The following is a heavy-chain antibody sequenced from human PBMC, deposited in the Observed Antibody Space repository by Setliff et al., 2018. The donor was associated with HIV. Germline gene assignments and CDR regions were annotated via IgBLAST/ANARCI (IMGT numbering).Heavy chain of an antibody. CDR3: ARLRPGWYFDL. CDR2: IFYSGST. Sequence: SETLSLTCTVSGGSISSSYWTWIRQPPGKGLEWMGYIFYSGSTNYNPSLKGRVTISVDTSKNQFSLKLSSVTAADTAVYYCARLRPGWYFDLWGRGTLVTVLL. V-gene: IGHV4-59*08. CDR1: GGSISSSY. J-gene: IGHJ2*01.